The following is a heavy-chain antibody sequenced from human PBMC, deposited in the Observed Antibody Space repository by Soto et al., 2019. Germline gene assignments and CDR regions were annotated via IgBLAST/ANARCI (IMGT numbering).Heavy chain of an antibody. Sequence: SETLSLTCTVSGDSISSSTYYWGWIRQPPGKGLEWIGSMFYSGNTYYNPSLKSRVTLSINTSKNQFSLKLNSVTAADTAVYYCVSPEGYYDSSGYTLDYWDQGTLVTVSS. V-gene: IGHV4-39*01. CDR3: VSPEGYYDSSGYTLDY. J-gene: IGHJ4*02. D-gene: IGHD3-22*01. CDR2: MFYSGNT. CDR1: GDSISSSTYY.